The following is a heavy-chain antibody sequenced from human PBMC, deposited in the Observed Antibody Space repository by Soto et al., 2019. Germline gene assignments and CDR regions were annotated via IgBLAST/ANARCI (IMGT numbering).Heavy chain of an antibody. D-gene: IGHD6-13*01. Sequence: SETLSLTCAVYGGSFSGYYWSWIRQPPGKGLEWIGEINHSGSTNYNPSLKSRVTISVDTSKNQFSLKLSSVTAADTAVYYCARGSRTYGMDFWGQGTTVTVSS. CDR3: ARGSRTYGMDF. V-gene: IGHV4-34*01. CDR2: INHSGST. CDR1: GGSFSGYY. J-gene: IGHJ6*02.